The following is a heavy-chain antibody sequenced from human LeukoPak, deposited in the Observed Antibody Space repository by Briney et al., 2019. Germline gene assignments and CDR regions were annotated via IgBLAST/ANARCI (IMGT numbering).Heavy chain of an antibody. V-gene: IGHV3-11*01. J-gene: IGHJ4*02. CDR3: ARVKDRYSSSWYPY. Sequence: KSGGSLRLSCAASGFTFSDYYMSWVRQAPGKGLEWVSYISSSGSTIYYADSVKGRFTISRDNAKNSLYLQMNSLRAEDTAVYYCARVKDRYSSSWYPYWGQGTLVTVSS. D-gene: IGHD6-13*01. CDR1: GFTFSDYY. CDR2: ISSSGSTI.